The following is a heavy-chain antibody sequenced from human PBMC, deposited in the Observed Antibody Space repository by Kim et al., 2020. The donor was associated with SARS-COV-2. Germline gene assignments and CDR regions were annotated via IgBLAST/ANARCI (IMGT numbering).Heavy chain of an antibody. J-gene: IGHJ6*02. D-gene: IGHD3-22*01. V-gene: IGHV4-61*02. CDR3: ARFKYDNSGYYHPVSGTDV. CDR2: IYGSGST. CDR1: GGSISSANYY. Sequence: SETLSLTCTVSGGSISSANYYWSWIRQPAGKGLEWIGRIYGSGSTNYNPSLKRRVIISVDTSKTQFSLKLSSVAAANTALYYCARFKYDNSGYYHPVSGTDVWGQGATVTVSS.